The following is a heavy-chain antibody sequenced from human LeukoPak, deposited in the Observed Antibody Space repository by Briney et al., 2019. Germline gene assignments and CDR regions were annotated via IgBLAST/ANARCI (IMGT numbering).Heavy chain of an antibody. CDR1: GFTFDDYA. J-gene: IGHJ4*02. V-gene: IGHV3-9*01. D-gene: IGHD3-3*01. CDR2: ISWNSGSI. Sequence: PGGSLRLSWAASGFTFDDYAMHWVRQAPVKGLEWVSGISWNSGSIGYADSVKGRFTISRDNAKNSLYLQMNSLRAEDTALYYCAKDGDFWSGYVTPYYFDYWGQGTLVTVSS. CDR3: AKDGDFWSGYVTPYYFDY.